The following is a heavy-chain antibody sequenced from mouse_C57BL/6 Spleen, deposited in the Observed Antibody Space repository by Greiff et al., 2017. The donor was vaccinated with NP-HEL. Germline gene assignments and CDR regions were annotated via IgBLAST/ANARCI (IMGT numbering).Heavy chain of an antibody. J-gene: IGHJ3*01. CDR3: VRPYYDYDGWFAY. V-gene: IGHV10-1*01. D-gene: IGHD2-4*01. CDR2: IRSKSNNYAT. Sequence: EVMLVESGGGLVQPKGSLKLSCAASGFSFNTYAMNWVRQAPGKGLEWVARIRSKSNNYATYYADSVKDRFTISRDDSESMLYLQMNNLKTEDTAMYYCVRPYYDYDGWFAYWGQGTLVTVSA. CDR1: GFSFNTYA.